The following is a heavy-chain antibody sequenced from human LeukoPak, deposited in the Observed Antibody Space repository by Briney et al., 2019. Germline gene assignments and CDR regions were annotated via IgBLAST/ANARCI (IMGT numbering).Heavy chain of an antibody. CDR3: AKDPCSGGSCYSGAFDY. CDR1: GFTFSSYA. CDR2: ISGSGGST. V-gene: IGHV3-23*01. Sequence: GGSLRLSCAASGFTFSSYAMSWVRQAPGKGLEWVSAISGSGGSTYYADSVKGRFTISRDNSKHTLYLQMNSLRAEDTAVYYCAKDPCSGGSCYSGAFDYWGQGTLVTVSS. J-gene: IGHJ4*02. D-gene: IGHD2-15*01.